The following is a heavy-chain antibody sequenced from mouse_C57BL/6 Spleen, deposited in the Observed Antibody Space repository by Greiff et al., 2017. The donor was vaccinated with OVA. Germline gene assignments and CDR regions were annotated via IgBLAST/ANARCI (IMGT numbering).Heavy chain of an antibody. V-gene: IGHV2-6*03. Sequence: VQLQQSGPGLVAPSQSLSITCTVPGFSLTSYGVHWVRQPPGKGLEWLGVIWSEGSTTYNSALKSRLSISKDNSKSQVFLKMNSLQTDDTAKYYCASTPNYYGYFGVWSTGTTVTVSS. J-gene: IGHJ1*03. CDR1: GFSLTSYG. CDR3: ASTPNYYGYFGV. CDR2: IWSEGST.